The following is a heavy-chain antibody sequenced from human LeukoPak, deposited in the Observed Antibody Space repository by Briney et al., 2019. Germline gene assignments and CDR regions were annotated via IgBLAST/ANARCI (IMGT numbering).Heavy chain of an antibody. CDR3: ARNEGSY. Sequence: GGSLRLSCAASGFTYSDHYMSWFRQAPGKGLEWVSYISNSGSLKYYADSVKGRFTISRDNAKNSLYLQMNSLRAEETAVYYCARNEGSYWGQGTLVTVSS. V-gene: IGHV3-11*01. CDR1: GFTYSDHY. CDR2: ISNSGSLK. J-gene: IGHJ4*02. D-gene: IGHD3-10*01.